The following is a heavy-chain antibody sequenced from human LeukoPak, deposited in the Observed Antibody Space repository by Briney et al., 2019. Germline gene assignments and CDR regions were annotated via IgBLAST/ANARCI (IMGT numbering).Heavy chain of an antibody. CDR2: INPNSGGT. D-gene: IGHD2-15*01. CDR3: GRDMKNGRILYY. Sequence: ASVKVSCKASGYTFTGYYMHWVRQAPGQGLEWMGWINPNSGGTNYAQKFQGRVTMTRDTSISTAYMELSRLRSDDTAVYYCGRDMKNGRILYYWGQGTLVTVSS. CDR1: GYTFTGYY. V-gene: IGHV1-2*02. J-gene: IGHJ4*02.